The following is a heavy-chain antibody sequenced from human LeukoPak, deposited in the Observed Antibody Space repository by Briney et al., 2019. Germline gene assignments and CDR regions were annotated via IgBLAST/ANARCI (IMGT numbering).Heavy chain of an antibody. CDR3: VRDYQFIQEV. CDR2: ISTDGKST. Sequence: GGSLRLSCVASGFTFSNYWMLWVRQAPGKGLMWVSLISTDGKSTRYAESVKGRFTISRDNAKNALYLQMDILKVEDTALYFCVRDYQFIQEVWGQGTTVTVSS. CDR1: GFTFSNYW. D-gene: IGHD2-2*01. J-gene: IGHJ6*02. V-gene: IGHV3-74*01.